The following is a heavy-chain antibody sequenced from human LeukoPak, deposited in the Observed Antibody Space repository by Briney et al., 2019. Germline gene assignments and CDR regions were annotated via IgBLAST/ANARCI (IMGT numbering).Heavy chain of an antibody. D-gene: IGHD6-13*01. CDR2: ISRDGTDK. CDR1: GFTFSNYA. Sequence: GGSLRLSCAASGFTFSNYAMHWVRQAPGEGLEWVAVISRDGTDKYYADSVKGRLTISRDNSQSTLFLHMNTLSTEDTALYFCARAIRAPGTPENAFDIWGQGTMVTVSS. V-gene: IGHV3-30*04. J-gene: IGHJ3*02. CDR3: ARAIRAPGTPENAFDI.